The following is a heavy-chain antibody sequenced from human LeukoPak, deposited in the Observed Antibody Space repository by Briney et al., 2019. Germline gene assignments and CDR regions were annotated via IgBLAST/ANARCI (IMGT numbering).Heavy chain of an antibody. CDR1: GFTFSGYG. D-gene: IGHD3-10*01. CDR2: ISGSGGST. Sequence: GGSLRLSCAASGFTFSGYGMSWVRQAPGKGLEWVSAISGSGGSTYYADSVKGRFTISRDNSKSTLYLQMNSLRAEDTAVYYCAKAQPLSYGSGRYFDYWGQGTLVTVSS. J-gene: IGHJ4*02. CDR3: AKAQPLSYGSGRYFDY. V-gene: IGHV3-23*01.